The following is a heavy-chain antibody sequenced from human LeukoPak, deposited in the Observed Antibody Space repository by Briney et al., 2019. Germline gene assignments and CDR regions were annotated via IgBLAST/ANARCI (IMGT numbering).Heavy chain of an antibody. V-gene: IGHV3-49*05. D-gene: IGHD1-1*01. Sequence: KPGGSLRLSCTASEFPFVDYAMSWFRQAPGKGLEWVGFIRSKAYGGTTEYAASVKGRFTISRDDSKSIAYLQMNSLKTEDTAVYYCTRGRYNNWFDPWGQGTLVTVSS. CDR2: IRSKAYGGTT. CDR1: EFPFVDYA. CDR3: TRGRYNNWFDP. J-gene: IGHJ5*02.